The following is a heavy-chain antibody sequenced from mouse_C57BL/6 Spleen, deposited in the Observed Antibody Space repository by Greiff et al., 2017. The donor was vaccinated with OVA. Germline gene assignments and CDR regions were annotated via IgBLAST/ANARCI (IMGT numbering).Heavy chain of an antibody. J-gene: IGHJ4*01. CDR3: AREGYCYYAMDY. D-gene: IGHD5-1-1*01. CDR2: INPSNGGT. CDR1: GYTFTSYW. V-gene: IGHV1-53*01. Sequence: QVQLKQPGTELVKPGASVKLSCKASGYTFTSYWMHWVKQRPGQGLEWIGNINPSNGGTKYNEKFKSKATMTVNKSSIPAYMQLSSLTSEDSAVYYCAREGYCYYAMDYWGQGTSVTVSS.